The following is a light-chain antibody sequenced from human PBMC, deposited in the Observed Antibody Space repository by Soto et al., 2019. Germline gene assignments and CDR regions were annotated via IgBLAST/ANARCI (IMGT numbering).Light chain of an antibody. CDR2: GAS. CDR3: QQYNSWPS. V-gene: IGKV3-15*01. CDR1: QSVSSN. J-gene: IGKJ2*01. Sequence: EIVMTQSPATLSVSPGERATLSCRASQSVSSNLAWYQRKPGQAPRLLVCGASTRATGIPARFSGRGSGTEFTLTISSLQSEDFALYFCQQYNSWPSFGQGTKLEIK.